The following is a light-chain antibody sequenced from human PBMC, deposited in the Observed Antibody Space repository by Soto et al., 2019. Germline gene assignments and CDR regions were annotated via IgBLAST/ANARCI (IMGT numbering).Light chain of an antibody. J-gene: IGKJ1*01. CDR3: QQYYSYLWT. CDR2: AAS. Sequence: AIRMTQSPSSLSASTGDRVTITCRASQGISGYLAWYQQKPGKAPKLLIYAASTLQSGVPSRFSGSGSGTDFTLTISCLQSEDFATYYCQQYYSYLWTFGQGTKVDIK. CDR1: QGISGY. V-gene: IGKV1-8*01.